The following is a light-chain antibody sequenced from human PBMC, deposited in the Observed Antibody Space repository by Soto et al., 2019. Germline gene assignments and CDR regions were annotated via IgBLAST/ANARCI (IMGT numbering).Light chain of an antibody. V-gene: IGKV3-15*01. J-gene: IGKJ2*01. CDR2: GAS. CDR3: QQYNNWPYT. CDR1: QSVSTN. Sequence: EIVMTQSPDTLSVSPGERATLSCRASQSVSTNLAWYQQKPGQAPRLLIYGASTRATGIPARFSGSGSGTEFNLTISSLQSEDFAVYHCQQYNNWPYTFGQGTKLEI.